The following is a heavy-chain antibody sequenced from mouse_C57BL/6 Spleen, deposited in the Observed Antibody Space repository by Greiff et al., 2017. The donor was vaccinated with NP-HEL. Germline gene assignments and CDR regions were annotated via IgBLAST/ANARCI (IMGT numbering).Heavy chain of an antibody. CDR1: GFTFSSYA. V-gene: IGHV5-9-1*02. D-gene: IGHD2-4*01. Sequence: EVHLVESGEGLVKPGGSLKLSCAASGFTFSSYAMSWVRQTPEKRLEWVAYISSGGDYIYYADTVKGRFTISRDNARNTLYLQMSSLKSEDTAMYYCTRDDDYDHYYAMDYWGQGTSVTVSS. CDR3: TRDDDYDHYYAMDY. J-gene: IGHJ4*01. CDR2: ISSGGDYI.